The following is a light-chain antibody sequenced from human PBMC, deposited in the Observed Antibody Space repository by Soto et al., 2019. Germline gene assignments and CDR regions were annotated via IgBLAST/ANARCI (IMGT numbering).Light chain of an antibody. J-gene: IGLJ1*01. V-gene: IGLV1-40*01. CDR3: QSYDSSRSGDV. CDR1: SSNIGAGYE. Sequence: QSVLTQPPSVSDAPGQRVTISCTGSSSNIGAGYEAHWYQQVPGTAPKLLIYENNNRPSGVPDRFSGSKSGTSACLAITGLQAEDEAEYYCQSYDSSRSGDVFGTGTKLTVL. CDR2: ENN.